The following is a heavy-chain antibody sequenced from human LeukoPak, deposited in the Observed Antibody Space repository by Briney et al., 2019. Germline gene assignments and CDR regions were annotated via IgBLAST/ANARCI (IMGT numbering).Heavy chain of an antibody. V-gene: IGHV1-2*02. Sequence: ASVKVSCKTSGYTFTDYYIHWVRQAPGQGLEWMGWINTNSGGTNYAQKFQGRVTMTRDTSISTAYMDLSSLRSDDTAVYYCARNLVGPTDVDYWGQGTPVTVSA. CDR2: INTNSGGT. D-gene: IGHD1-26*01. CDR3: ARNLVGPTDVDY. CDR1: GYTFTDYY. J-gene: IGHJ4*02.